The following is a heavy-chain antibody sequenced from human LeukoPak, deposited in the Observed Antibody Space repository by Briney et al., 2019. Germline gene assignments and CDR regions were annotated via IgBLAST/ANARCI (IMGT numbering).Heavy chain of an antibody. V-gene: IGHV3-21*01. J-gene: IGHJ4*02. Sequence: GGSLRLSCAASGFTFSSYSMNWVRQAPGKGLEWVSSISSSSSYIYYADSVKGRFTISRDNSKNTLYLQMNSLRAEDTAVYYCASGDYYGSGSPPDYWGQGTLVTVSS. CDR3: ASGDYYGSGSPPDY. D-gene: IGHD3-10*01. CDR1: GFTFSSYS. CDR2: ISSSSSYI.